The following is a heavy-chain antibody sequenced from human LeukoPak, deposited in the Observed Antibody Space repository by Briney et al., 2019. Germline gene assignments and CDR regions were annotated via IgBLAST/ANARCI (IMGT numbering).Heavy chain of an antibody. CDR3: ARLRYSTGGPTSFDY. CDR2: VSPYNGNT. V-gene: IGHV1-18*01. Sequence: ASVKVSCKTSGYTFTYYDITWVRQAPGQGLEWMGRVSPYNGNTYFSQRFQDRVIITKDTSTENAYMDMRELRTDDTAMYYCARLRYSTGGPTSFDYWGQGTLVTVSS. D-gene: IGHD6-25*01. CDR1: GYTFTYYD. J-gene: IGHJ4*02.